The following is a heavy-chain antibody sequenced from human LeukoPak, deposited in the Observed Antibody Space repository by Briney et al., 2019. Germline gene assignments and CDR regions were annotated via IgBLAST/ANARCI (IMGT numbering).Heavy chain of an antibody. CDR3: ARDLYCSGGSCYNDY. J-gene: IGHJ4*02. D-gene: IGHD2-15*01. CDR1: GGTFSSYA. CDR2: IIPTLGIA. V-gene: IGHV1-69*04. Sequence: SVKVSCKASGGTFSSYAISWVRQAPGQGLEWMGRIIPTLGIANYAQKFQGRVTITADKSTSTAYMELSSLRSEDTAVYYCARDLYCSGGSCYNDYWGQGTLVTDPS.